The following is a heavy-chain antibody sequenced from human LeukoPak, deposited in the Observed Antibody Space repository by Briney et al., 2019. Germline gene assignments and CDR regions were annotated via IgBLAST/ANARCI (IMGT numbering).Heavy chain of an antibody. Sequence: ASVKVSCKASGYTFTGYYMHWVRQAPGQGLEWMGWINPNSGGTNYAQKFQGRVTMTRDTSISTAYMELSGLRSDDTAVYYCARALAYCGGDCYFDYWGQGTLVTVSS. V-gene: IGHV1-2*02. J-gene: IGHJ4*02. CDR2: INPNSGGT. CDR3: ARALAYCGGDCYFDY. CDR1: GYTFTGYY. D-gene: IGHD2-21*02.